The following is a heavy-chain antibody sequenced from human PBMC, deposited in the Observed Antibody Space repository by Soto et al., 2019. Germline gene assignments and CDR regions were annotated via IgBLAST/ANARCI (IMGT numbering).Heavy chain of an antibody. V-gene: IGHV3-74*01. CDR3: ANFYSGSYSTY. J-gene: IGHJ4*02. CDR2: INSDGSTT. Sequence: GGSLRLSCTASGFTLSYYWMHWVRQAPGKGLVWVSRINSDGSTTNYADSVKGRFTISRDNAKNTLYLEMNSLRAEDTAVYYCANFYSGSYSTYWGQGTLVTVSS. D-gene: IGHD1-26*01. CDR1: GFTLSYYW.